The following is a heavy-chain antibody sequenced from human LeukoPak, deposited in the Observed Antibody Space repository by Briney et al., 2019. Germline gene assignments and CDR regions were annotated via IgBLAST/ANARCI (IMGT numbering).Heavy chain of an antibody. D-gene: IGHD5-18*01. Sequence: KPSETLSLTCTVSGGSISSYYWSWIRQPPGKGLEWIGYIYYSGSTNYNPSLKSRVTISVDTSKNQFSLKLSSVTAADTAVYYCARRRGGYSYAHDFDYWGQGTLVTVSS. CDR2: IYYSGST. CDR3: ARRRGGYSYAHDFDY. J-gene: IGHJ4*02. CDR1: GGSISSYY. V-gene: IGHV4-59*08.